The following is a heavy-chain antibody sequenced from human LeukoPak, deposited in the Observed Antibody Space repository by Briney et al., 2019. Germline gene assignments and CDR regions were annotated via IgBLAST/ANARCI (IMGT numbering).Heavy chain of an antibody. CDR1: GFSFGSYA. J-gene: IGHJ4*02. V-gene: IGHV3-23*01. Sequence: GGSLTLSCAASGFSFGSYAMNWIRQPPGKGLEWIAGISGSGSSTYYADSVKGRFAIFRDNSKNTLYLQMNSLRAEDTAVYYCAKRHLWFGELLYPFDYWGQGTLVTVSS. D-gene: IGHD3-10*01. CDR3: AKRHLWFGELLYPFDY. CDR2: ISGSGSST.